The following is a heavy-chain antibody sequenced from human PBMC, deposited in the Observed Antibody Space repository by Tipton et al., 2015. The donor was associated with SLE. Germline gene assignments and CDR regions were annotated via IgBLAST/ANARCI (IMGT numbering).Heavy chain of an antibody. J-gene: IGHJ4*02. CDR3: ARAALQLWHDY. D-gene: IGHD5-24*01. CDR2: IYSRGST. V-gene: IGHV4-59*08. Sequence: TLSLTCTVSGGSISSYYWSWIRQPPGKGLEWIGYIYSRGSTDYNPSLKSRVTISVDTSENQFSLKLSSVTAADTAVYYCARAALQLWHDYWGQGTLVTVSS. CDR1: GGSISSYY.